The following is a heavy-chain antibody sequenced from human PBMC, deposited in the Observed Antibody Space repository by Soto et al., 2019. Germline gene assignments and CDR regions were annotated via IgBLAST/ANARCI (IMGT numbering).Heavy chain of an antibody. D-gene: IGHD1-20*01. V-gene: IGHV4-61*01. J-gene: IGHJ5*02. CDR2: VYFSGST. CDR1: GGSVSSGTSY. Sequence: QVQLQESGPGLVKPSETLSLTCIVSGGSVSSGTSYWSWIRQPPEKGLEWIGHVYFSGSTNYNPSLQSRVTISLDTSKSQCSLSLRSVTAADTAVYYCARDVGGTNWSLGWFDPWGQGTLVTVSS. CDR3: ARDVGGTNWSLGWFDP.